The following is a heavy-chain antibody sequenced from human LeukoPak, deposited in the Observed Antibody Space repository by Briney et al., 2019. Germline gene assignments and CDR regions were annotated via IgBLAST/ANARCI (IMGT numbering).Heavy chain of an antibody. D-gene: IGHD3-10*01. CDR3: YGSGSYPEYYYMDV. J-gene: IGHJ6*03. CDR1: GFTFSSYS. V-gene: IGHV3-21*01. Sequence: GGSLRLSCAASGFTFSSYSMNWVRQAPGKGLEWVSSISSSSSYIYYADSVKGRFTISRDNAKNSLYLQMNSLRAEDTAVYYCYGSGSYPEYYYMDVWGKGTTVTISS. CDR2: ISSSSSYI.